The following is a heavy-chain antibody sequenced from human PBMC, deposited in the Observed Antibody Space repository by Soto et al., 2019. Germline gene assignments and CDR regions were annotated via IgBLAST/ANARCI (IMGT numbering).Heavy chain of an antibody. CDR2: IYSGGST. D-gene: IGHD5-12*01. J-gene: IGHJ3*02. V-gene: IGHV3-66*01. Sequence: EVQLVESGGGLVQPGGSLRLSCAASGFTVSSNYMSWVRQAPGKGLEWVSVIYSGGSTYYADSVKGRFTISRDNSKNTLYLQMNSLRAEDTAVYYCARDGGYELHDAFDIWGQGTMVTVSS. CDR1: GFTVSSNY. CDR3: ARDGGYELHDAFDI.